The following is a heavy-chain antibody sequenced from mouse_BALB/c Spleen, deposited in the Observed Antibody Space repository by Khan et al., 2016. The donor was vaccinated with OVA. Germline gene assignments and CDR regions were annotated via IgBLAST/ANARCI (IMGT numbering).Heavy chain of an antibody. CDR2: INPGNGYT. D-gene: IGHD3-3*01. Sequence: QVQLKESGAELARPGASVKMSCKASGYTFTSYTIHWIKKRPGQGLEWIGYINPGNGYTNYTQKFKDRATLTTDKSSTTAYLQLSSLTSDDSAVYNGVGDEGSLGNEGWFAYWGQGTLVTVSA. CDR3: VGDEGSLGNEGWFAY. CDR1: GYTFTSYT. J-gene: IGHJ3*01. V-gene: IGHV1-4*01.